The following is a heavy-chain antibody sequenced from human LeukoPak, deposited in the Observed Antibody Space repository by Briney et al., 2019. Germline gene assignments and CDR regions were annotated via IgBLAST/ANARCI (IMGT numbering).Heavy chain of an antibody. CDR3: ARGDYGDYVKSSRFDP. D-gene: IGHD4-17*01. CDR1: GYTFTSYY. V-gene: IGHV1-46*01. J-gene: IGHJ5*02. CDR2: INPSGGST. Sequence: ASVKVSCKASGYTFTSYYMHWLRQAPGQGLEGMGIINPSGGSTSYAQKFQGRVTMTSDTSTSTVYMELSSLRSEDTAVYYCARGDYGDYVKSSRFDPWGQGTLVTVSS.